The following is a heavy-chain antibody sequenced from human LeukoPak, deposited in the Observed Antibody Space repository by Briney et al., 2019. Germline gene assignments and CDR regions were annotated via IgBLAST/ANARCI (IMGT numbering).Heavy chain of an antibody. D-gene: IGHD2-8*02. J-gene: IGHJ4*02. V-gene: IGHV3-23*01. CDR3: AKALVEFTPFDY. CDR1: GFTFSCFS. Sequence: GGSLRLSCAASGFTFSCFSMTWVRQAPGKGLEWVSSISGGDGTTYYADSVKGRFTISRDNSKNTLYLQMTSLRAEDTAVYSCAKALVEFTPFDYWGQGTLVTVSS. CDR2: ISGGDGTT.